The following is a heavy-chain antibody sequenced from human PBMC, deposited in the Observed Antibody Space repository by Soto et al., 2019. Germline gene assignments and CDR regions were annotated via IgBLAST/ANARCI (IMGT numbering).Heavy chain of an antibody. V-gene: IGHV4-4*07. Sequence: SETLSLTCTVSGGSISSYYWSWIRQPAGKGLEWIGRIYTSGSTNYNPSLKSRVTMSVDTSKNQFSLKLSSVTAADTAVYYCARDETKWELSAFDICGQGTMVTV. D-gene: IGHD1-26*01. CDR3: ARDETKWELSAFDI. CDR1: GGSISSYY. CDR2: IYTSGST. J-gene: IGHJ3*02.